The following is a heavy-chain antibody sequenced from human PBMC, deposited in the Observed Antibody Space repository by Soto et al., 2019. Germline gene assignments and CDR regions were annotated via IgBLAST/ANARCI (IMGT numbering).Heavy chain of an antibody. Sequence: SETLSLTCTVSGSSLDSYYRNWIRQSPGKGLEWIGKVFYSGSTNYNPSLKRRATLSVDTSKHQFSPYFSSQTATDTAVYSCARSFWSLENWFDPWGQGTLVTVSS. CDR1: GSSLDSYY. CDR2: VFYSGST. J-gene: IGHJ5*02. V-gene: IGHV4-59*01. D-gene: IGHD3-3*01. CDR3: ARSFWSLENWFDP.